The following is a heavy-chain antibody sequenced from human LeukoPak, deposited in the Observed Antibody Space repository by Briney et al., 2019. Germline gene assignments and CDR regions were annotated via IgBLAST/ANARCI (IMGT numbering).Heavy chain of an antibody. D-gene: IGHD3-3*01. CDR3: AKGSGFHDY. Sequence: GGSLRLSCAASGFTFRNYAMTWVRQAPGKGLEWVSVISGSGDTTDNADSVKGRFTISRDNSRNTLSLQMNNLRVEDTALCYCAKGSGFHDYWGQGTLVTVSS. V-gene: IGHV3-23*01. CDR1: GFTFRNYA. CDR2: ISGSGDTT. J-gene: IGHJ4*02.